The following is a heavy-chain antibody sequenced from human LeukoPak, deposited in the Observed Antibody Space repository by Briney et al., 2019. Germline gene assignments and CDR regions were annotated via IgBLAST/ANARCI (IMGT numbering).Heavy chain of an antibody. V-gene: IGHV3-23*01. CDR2: ISGSGGST. Sequence: GGSLRLSCAASEFTFSFYAMTWVRQAPGKGLEWVSDISGSGGSTHYADSVKGRFTISRDNAKNTLYLQMNSLRAEDTAVYYCAKDRRGYSGYGYDYYGMDVWGQGTTVTVSS. CDR1: EFTFSFYA. CDR3: AKDRRGYSGYGYDYYGMDV. J-gene: IGHJ6*02. D-gene: IGHD5-12*01.